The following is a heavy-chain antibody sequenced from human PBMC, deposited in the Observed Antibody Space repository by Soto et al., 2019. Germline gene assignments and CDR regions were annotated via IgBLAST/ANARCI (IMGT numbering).Heavy chain of an antibody. D-gene: IGHD6-19*01. J-gene: IGHJ4*02. CDR1: GGSISGGDYS. CDR3: ARHTSGWYFDL. V-gene: IGHV4-30-2*01. Sequence: KASETLSLTCAVSGGSISGGDYSWSWIRQPPGKGLEWIGYIFQSGNTYYIPSLKRRLTISLDRSKNEVSLKLTSVTAADTAIYFCARHTSGWYFDLWGQGALVTVSS. CDR2: IFQSGNT.